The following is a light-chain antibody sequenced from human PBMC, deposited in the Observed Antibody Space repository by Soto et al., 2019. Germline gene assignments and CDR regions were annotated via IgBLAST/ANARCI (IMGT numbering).Light chain of an antibody. CDR2: DVS. V-gene: IGLV2-14*01. J-gene: IGLJ2*01. Sequence: QSVLTQPASVSGSPGQSITISCTGTSSDVGGYNYVSWYQQHPGKAPKLMIYDVSNRPSGVSNRFSGSKSGNTASLTISGHQADHEADSYCSSYTSSSIVFGGGTQLTVL. CDR3: SSYTSSSIV. CDR1: SSDVGGYNY.